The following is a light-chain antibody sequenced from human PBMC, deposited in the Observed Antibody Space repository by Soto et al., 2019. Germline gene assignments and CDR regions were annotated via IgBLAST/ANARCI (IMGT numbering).Light chain of an antibody. CDR3: PHSYILPGT. V-gene: IGKV1-39*01. CDR2: DAS. CDR1: QKISTF. Sequence: DIQTTQSPSSLSASVGDRVTMTCRASQKISTFLNWYQQKPGQAPKLLIFDASSLQSGVPSRFNGNRSRTNFAVTINSLRPEDFATYYCPHSYILPGTCGQGTKVDI. J-gene: IGKJ2*02.